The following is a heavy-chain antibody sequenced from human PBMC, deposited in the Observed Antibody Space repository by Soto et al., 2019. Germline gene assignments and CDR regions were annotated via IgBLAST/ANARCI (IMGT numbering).Heavy chain of an antibody. D-gene: IGHD2-15*01. V-gene: IGHV1-18*01. CDR3: ARDWAGYCSGGSCPPFDY. CDR1: GYTFTSYG. J-gene: IGHJ4*02. Sequence: QVQLVQSGAEVKKPGASVKVSCKASGYTFTSYGISWVRQAPGQGLEWMGWISAYNGNTNYAQKLQGRVTMTTDTSTGTAYMDLRSLRSDDTAVYYCARDWAGYCSGGSCPPFDYWGQGTLVTVSS. CDR2: ISAYNGNT.